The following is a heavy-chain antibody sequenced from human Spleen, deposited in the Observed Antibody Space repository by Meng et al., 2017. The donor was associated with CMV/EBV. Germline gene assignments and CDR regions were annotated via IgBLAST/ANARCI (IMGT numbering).Heavy chain of an antibody. J-gene: IGHJ4*02. D-gene: IGHD3-3*01. CDR2: ISTYNGNT. Sequence: ASVKVSCKASGYTFFTYGISWVRQAPGQGLEWMGWISTYNGNTNYAQKFQGRVTMTTDTSTSTAYMELRSLRSDDTAVYYCARADFRFLEWLLPLDSWGQGTLVTVSS. CDR1: GYTFFTYG. CDR3: ARADFRFLEWLLPLDS. V-gene: IGHV1-18*01.